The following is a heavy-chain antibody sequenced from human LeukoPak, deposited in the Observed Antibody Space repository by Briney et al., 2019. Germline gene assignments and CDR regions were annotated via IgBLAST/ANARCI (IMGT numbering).Heavy chain of an antibody. V-gene: IGHV4-39*01. CDR2: IYYSGST. Sequence: SETLSLTCTVSGGSITSSAYYWAWIRQPPGKGLEWIGSIYYSGSTHYNPSLKSRVTISVDTSKKQFSLKLNSVTAADTAVYYCARLEAAATFFMDVWGKGTTVTVSS. CDR3: ARLEAAATFFMDV. D-gene: IGHD6-13*01. CDR1: GGSITSSAYY. J-gene: IGHJ6*03.